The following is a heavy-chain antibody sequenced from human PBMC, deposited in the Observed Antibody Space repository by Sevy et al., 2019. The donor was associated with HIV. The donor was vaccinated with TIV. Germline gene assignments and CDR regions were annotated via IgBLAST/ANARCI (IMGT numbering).Heavy chain of an antibody. V-gene: IGHV3-23*01. CDR3: VKEGGGYYYDSSGLFDY. CDR1: GFTFSSYA. CDR2: ISGSGYLT. Sequence: GVSLRLSCAASGFTFSSYAMSWVRQAPGKGLEWVSAISGSGYLTYYTDSVKGRFTISRDNSKNTLYLQMNSLRAEDTAVYYCVKEGGGYYYDSSGLFDYWGQGTLVTVSS. J-gene: IGHJ4*02. D-gene: IGHD3-22*01.